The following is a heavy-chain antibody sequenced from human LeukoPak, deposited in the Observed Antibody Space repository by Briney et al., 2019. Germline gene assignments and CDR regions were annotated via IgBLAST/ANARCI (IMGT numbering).Heavy chain of an antibody. CDR1: GGSISSGGYY. J-gene: IGHJ3*02. Sequence: SETLSLTCTVSGGSISSGGYYWSWIRQPPGKGLEWFGYFYHSGSTYYNPSLKSRVTISVDRSKNQFSLKLSSVTAADTAVYYCAREDIVVVPAAIRKNAFDIWGQGTMVTVSS. D-gene: IGHD2-2*02. CDR3: AREDIVVVPAAIRKNAFDI. CDR2: FYHSGST. V-gene: IGHV4-30-2*01.